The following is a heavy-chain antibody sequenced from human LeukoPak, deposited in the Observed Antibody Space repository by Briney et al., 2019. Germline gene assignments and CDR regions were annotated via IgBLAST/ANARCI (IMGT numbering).Heavy chain of an antibody. CDR3: ARTYRPGGSGWYRGYYYYMDV. J-gene: IGHJ6*03. CDR1: GFTFSSYE. V-gene: IGHV3-48*03. D-gene: IGHD6-19*01. CDR2: ISSSGSTI. Sequence: PGGSLRLSCAASGFTFSSYEMNWVRQAPGKGLEWVSYISSSGSTIYYADSVKGRFTISRDNAKNSLYLQMNSLRAEDTALYYCARTYRPGGSGWYRGYYYYMDVWGKGTTVTVSS.